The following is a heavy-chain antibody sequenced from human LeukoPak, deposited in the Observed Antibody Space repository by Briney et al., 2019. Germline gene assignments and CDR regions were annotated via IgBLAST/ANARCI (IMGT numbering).Heavy chain of an antibody. CDR2: IYYIGST. D-gene: IGHD6-19*01. V-gene: IGHV4-61*05. Sequence: PSETLSLTCTVSGGSISSSSYYWGWIRQPPGKGLEWIGYIYYIGSTNYNPSLRGRATISVDTSNNQFYLKLSSVTAADTAVYYCARRGYSSGSNWFDAWGQGTLVTVSS. CDR3: ARRGYSSGSNWFDA. CDR1: GGSISSSSYY. J-gene: IGHJ5*02.